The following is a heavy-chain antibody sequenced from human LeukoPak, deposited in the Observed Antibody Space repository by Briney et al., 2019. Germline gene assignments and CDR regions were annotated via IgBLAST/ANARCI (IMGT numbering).Heavy chain of an antibody. Sequence: GGSLRLSCAASGFTFSSYGMHWVRQAPGKGLEWVAVIWYDGSNKYYADSVKGRFTISRDNSQNTLYLQMNSLRAEDTAVYYCARDSAPYYYDSSGYYQDYWGQGTLVTVSS. CDR2: IWYDGSNK. CDR1: GFTFSSYG. CDR3: ARDSAPYYYDSSGYYQDY. V-gene: IGHV3-33*01. J-gene: IGHJ4*02. D-gene: IGHD3-22*01.